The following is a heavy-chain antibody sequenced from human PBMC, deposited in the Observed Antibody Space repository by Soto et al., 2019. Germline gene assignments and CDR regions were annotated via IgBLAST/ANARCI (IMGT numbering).Heavy chain of an antibody. Sequence: LSLTCTVSGGSISSYYWSWIRQPAGKGLEWIGRIYTSGSTNYNPSLKSRVTMSVDTSKNQFSLKLSSVTAADTAVYYCARDSVIVVVPAAIGPYWFDPWGQGTLVTVSS. CDR1: GGSISSYY. D-gene: IGHD2-2*01. V-gene: IGHV4-4*07. CDR3: ARDSVIVVVPAAIGPYWFDP. J-gene: IGHJ5*02. CDR2: IYTSGST.